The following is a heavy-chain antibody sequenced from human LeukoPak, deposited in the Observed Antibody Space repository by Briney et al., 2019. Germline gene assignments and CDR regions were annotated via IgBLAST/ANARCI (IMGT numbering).Heavy chain of an antibody. J-gene: IGHJ5*02. Sequence: PSETLSLTCTVSGGSISSGGYYWSWIRQHPGKGLEWIGYIYYSGSTYCNPSLKSRVTISVDTSKNQFSLKLSSVTAADTAVYYCTGGNSDWFDPWGQGTLVTVSS. CDR1: GGSISSGGYY. D-gene: IGHD4-23*01. CDR2: IYYSGST. CDR3: TGGNSDWFDP. V-gene: IGHV4-31*03.